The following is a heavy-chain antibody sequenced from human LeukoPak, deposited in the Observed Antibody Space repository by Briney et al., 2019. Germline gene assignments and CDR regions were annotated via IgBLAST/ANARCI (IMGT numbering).Heavy chain of an antibody. J-gene: IGHJ5*02. D-gene: IGHD2-2*03. Sequence: GGSLRLSCAASGFTFSSYTMHWVRQAPGKGLEWVAVISYDGNSKYYADSVKGRFTISRDNSKNTLYLQMNSLTAEDTAVYYCARDLDIVVVPASWFYPWGQGTLVTVSS. CDR1: GFTFSSYT. V-gene: IGHV3-30-3*01. CDR2: ISYDGNSK. CDR3: ARDLDIVVVPASWFYP.